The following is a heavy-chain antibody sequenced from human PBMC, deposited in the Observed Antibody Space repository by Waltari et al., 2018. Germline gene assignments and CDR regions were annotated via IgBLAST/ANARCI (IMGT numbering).Heavy chain of an antibody. Sequence: QVQLQQWGAGLLKPSETLSLTCAVPGGSLGGFYRSGLRQSPGKGLEWIGEINHDGTTNYNPSLKSRVTVSVDTSKKQFSLNLSSVTAADTGVYYCALDDDILTGPTSNWYFDIWGRGTLVTVSS. D-gene: IGHD3-9*01. CDR2: INHDGTT. J-gene: IGHJ2*01. CDR1: GGSLGGFY. V-gene: IGHV4-34*01. CDR3: ALDDDILTGPTSNWYFDI.